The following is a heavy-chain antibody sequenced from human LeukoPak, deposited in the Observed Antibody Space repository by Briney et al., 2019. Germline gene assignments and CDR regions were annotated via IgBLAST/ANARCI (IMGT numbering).Heavy chain of an antibody. D-gene: IGHD6-19*01. CDR3: ARGRGYSNGWFEADDY. V-gene: IGHV1-8*01. J-gene: IGHJ4*02. CDR1: GYPFISYD. Sequence: ASVKVSCKASGYPFISYDINWVRQATGQGLEWMGWMNPNSGNTGYAQRFQGRVTMTRNTSISTAYMEVSSLRSEDTAMYFCARGRGYSNGWFEADDYWGKGTLVTVSS. CDR2: MNPNSGNT.